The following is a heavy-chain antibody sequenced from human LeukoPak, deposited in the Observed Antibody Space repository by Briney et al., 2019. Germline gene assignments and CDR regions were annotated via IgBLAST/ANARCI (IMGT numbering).Heavy chain of an antibody. CDR3: ASIAVWAFDI. D-gene: IGHD6-19*01. J-gene: IGHJ3*02. CDR1: GESFSGYS. Sequence: SETLSLTCAVEGESFSGYSWTWIRQPPGKGLEWIGEINHSGSTNYNPSLESRVTISLDTSKKQFFLRLTSVTAADTAVYYCASIAVWAFDIWGQGTMVTVSS. CDR2: INHSGST. V-gene: IGHV4-34*01.